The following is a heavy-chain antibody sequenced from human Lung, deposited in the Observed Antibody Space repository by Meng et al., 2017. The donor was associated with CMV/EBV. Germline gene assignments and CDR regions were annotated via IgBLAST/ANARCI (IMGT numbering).Heavy chain of an antibody. Sequence: QRRESAPGWVKASGTLSLTCVVSGGSISSSYWWTWVRQSPGKGLEWIGEMYHSGTTNYNPSLESRVTISMGKSNNQLSLKLNSVTAADTAVYYCATQESRDGHNPYWGQGTLVTVSS. CDR1: GGSISSSYW. CDR3: ATQESRDGHNPY. CDR2: MYHSGTT. J-gene: IGHJ4*02. V-gene: IGHV4-4*02. D-gene: IGHD5-24*01.